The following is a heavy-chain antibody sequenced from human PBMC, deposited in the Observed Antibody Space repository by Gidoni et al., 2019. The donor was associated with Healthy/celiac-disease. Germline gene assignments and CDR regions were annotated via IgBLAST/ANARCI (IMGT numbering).Heavy chain of an antibody. J-gene: IGHJ4*02. CDR2: ISGSGGST. D-gene: IGHD5-18*01. Sequence: EVQLLESGGGLVQPGGSLRLSCAASGFTFSSYAMCWVRQAPGKGLEWVSAISGSGGSTYYADSVKGRFTISRDNSKNTLYLQMNSLRAEDTAVYYCAKDHAGGYSYGRGYFDYWGQGTLVTVSS. CDR3: AKDHAGGYSYGRGYFDY. CDR1: GFTFSSYA. V-gene: IGHV3-23*01.